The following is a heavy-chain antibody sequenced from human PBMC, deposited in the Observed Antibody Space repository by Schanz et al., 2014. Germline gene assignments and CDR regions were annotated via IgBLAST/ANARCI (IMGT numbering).Heavy chain of an antibody. J-gene: IGHJ5*01. CDR2: INPNSGGT. CDR1: GYTFTDYY. Sequence: QVQLVQSGAEVKKPGASVKVSCKASGYTFTDYYMHWVRQAPGQGLEWMGRINPNSGGTNFAQNFQGRVTMTRDTSISTVYMELTRLTFDDTAIYYCARDSDVSKYNLFDSWGQGTLVTVSS. CDR3: ARDSDVSKYNLFDS. V-gene: IGHV1-2*06.